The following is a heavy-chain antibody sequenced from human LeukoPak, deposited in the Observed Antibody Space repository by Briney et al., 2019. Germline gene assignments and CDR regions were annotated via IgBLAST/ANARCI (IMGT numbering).Heavy chain of an antibody. Sequence: PGGSLRLSCAASGFTFSSYGMHWVRQAPGKGLEWVAVISYYGSNKYYADSVKGRFTISRDNSKNTLYLQMNSLRAEDTAVYYCEKDLRLVRVLDYWGQGTLVTVSS. V-gene: IGHV3-30*18. D-gene: IGHD6-19*01. J-gene: IGHJ4*02. CDR2: ISYYGSNK. CDR1: GFTFSSYG. CDR3: EKDLRLVRVLDY.